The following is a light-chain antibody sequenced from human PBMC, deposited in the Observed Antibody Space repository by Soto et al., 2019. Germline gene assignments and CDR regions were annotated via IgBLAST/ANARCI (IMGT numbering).Light chain of an antibody. CDR1: QSVSSY. Sequence: DIVLTQSPAALSFSPGERATPSCMASQSVSSYLAWYQQKPGQAPRLLIYDASNRAPGIPARFSGSGSGTDFALTISSLEPEDFAVYYCQQRSNWPITLRQGTRLEIK. J-gene: IGKJ5*01. CDR3: QQRSNWPIT. V-gene: IGKV3-11*01. CDR2: DAS.